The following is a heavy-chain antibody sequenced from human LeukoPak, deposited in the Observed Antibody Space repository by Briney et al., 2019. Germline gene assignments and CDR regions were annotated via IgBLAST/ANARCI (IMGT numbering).Heavy chain of an antibody. Sequence: PGGSLRLSCAASGFSFRDFGMTWVRQVPGKGLEWVAFIWSDGGNKFYADSVKGRFTISRDNSKNTLYLQMNSLRTEDTAVYYCAKDRHSRYISGWPLGYWGQGTLVTVSS. D-gene: IGHD6-19*01. CDR2: IWSDGGNK. V-gene: IGHV3-30*02. J-gene: IGHJ4*02. CDR3: AKDRHSRYISGWPLGY. CDR1: GFSFRDFG.